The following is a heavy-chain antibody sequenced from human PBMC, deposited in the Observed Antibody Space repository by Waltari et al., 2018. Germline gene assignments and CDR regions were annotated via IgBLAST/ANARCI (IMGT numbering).Heavy chain of an antibody. CDR2: IYYSGST. V-gene: IGHV4-39*07. Sequence: QLQLQESGPGLVKPSETLSLTCTVSGGSIRSSSYYWGWSRQPPGKGLEWIGSIYYSGSTYYNPSLKSRVTISVDTSKNQFSLKLSSVTAADTAVYYCARQGIAVAGTGSHFDYWGQGTLVTVSS. D-gene: IGHD6-19*01. J-gene: IGHJ4*02. CDR1: GGSIRSSSYY. CDR3: ARQGIAVAGTGSHFDY.